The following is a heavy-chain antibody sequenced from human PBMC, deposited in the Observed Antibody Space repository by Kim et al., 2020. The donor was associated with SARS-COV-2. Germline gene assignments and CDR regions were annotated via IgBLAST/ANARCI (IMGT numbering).Heavy chain of an antibody. D-gene: IGHD3-10*01. CDR3: ARYGSGTGEIIDY. V-gene: IGHV4-30-2*04. Sequence: YNPSRKRRVTIAVDTSKSKFTLKLGSVTAADKAVYYCARYGSGTGEIIDYWGQGTLVTVSS. J-gene: IGHJ4*02.